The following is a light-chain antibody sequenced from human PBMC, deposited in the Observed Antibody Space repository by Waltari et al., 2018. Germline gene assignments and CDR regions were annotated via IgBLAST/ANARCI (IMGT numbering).Light chain of an antibody. Sequence: QSALTQPASVSGSPGQSITISCTGASSDFGSYNLVSWYQQHPGKAPKFMIYEVTKRPSGVSDRFSGSRSGNTASLTISGLQPEDEADYYCCSYAGSGTLDVVFGGGTKLTVL. CDR3: CSYAGSGTLDVV. CDR1: SSDFGSYNL. J-gene: IGLJ2*01. V-gene: IGLV2-23*02. CDR2: EVT.